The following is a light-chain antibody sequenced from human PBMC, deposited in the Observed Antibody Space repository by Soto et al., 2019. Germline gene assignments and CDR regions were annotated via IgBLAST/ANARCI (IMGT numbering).Light chain of an antibody. J-gene: IGLJ1*01. CDR2: YDD. Sequence: QSVLTQPPSVSEAPRQRVTISCSGSRSNIGSNAVNWYQQLPGQAPKLLLYYDDLLPSGVSDRFSGSKSGTSASLAISGLQSEDEADYFCQSHDSSISTYVFGNGTKVTVL. V-gene: IGLV1-36*01. CDR3: QSHDSSISTYV. CDR1: RSNIGSNA.